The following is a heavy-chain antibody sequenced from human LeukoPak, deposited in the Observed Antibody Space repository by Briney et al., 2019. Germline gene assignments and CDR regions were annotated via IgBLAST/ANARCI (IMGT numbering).Heavy chain of an antibody. Sequence: GGSLRLSCAASGFTFSSYGMNWVRQAPGEGLEWLSYISNSGSSKYYADSVRGRFTISRDNAKNSLYLQMNSLRAEDTAVYYCARARVPGELNYWGQGTLVTVSS. CDR2: ISNSGSSK. CDR1: GFTFSSYG. V-gene: IGHV3-48*04. CDR3: ARARVPGELNY. J-gene: IGHJ4*02. D-gene: IGHD3-10*01.